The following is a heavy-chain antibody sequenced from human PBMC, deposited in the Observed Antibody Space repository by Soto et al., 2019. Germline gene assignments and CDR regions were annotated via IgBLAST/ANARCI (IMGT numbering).Heavy chain of an antibody. D-gene: IGHD4-17*01. Sequence: QVQLQESGPGLVKPSQTLSLTCTLSGGSINSGDYYRNWIRQPPGKGLEWIGYISYSGATYYNPSLKSRVSMSVDTSKIQFSLKVSSVTATDTAVYYCAREGIDDGDPFFDYWGQGTLVTVSS. CDR3: AREGIDDGDPFFDY. J-gene: IGHJ4*02. CDR2: ISYSGAT. CDR1: GGSINSGDYY. V-gene: IGHV4-30-4*01.